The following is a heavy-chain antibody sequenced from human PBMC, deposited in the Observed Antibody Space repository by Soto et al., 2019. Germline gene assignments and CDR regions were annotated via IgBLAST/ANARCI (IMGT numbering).Heavy chain of an antibody. Sequence: QLQLQESGSGLVKPSQTLSLTCTVSGGSISSGGYSWTWIRQPPGKGLEWIGYIYHSGSTYYNPSPXGXXTISVDRAKNQFSLKLSSVTAADTAVYYCARVPTPWGQGTLVTVSS. D-gene: IGHD4-17*01. J-gene: IGHJ5*02. V-gene: IGHV4-30-2*01. CDR3: ARVPTP. CDR2: IYHSGST. CDR1: GGSISSGGYS.